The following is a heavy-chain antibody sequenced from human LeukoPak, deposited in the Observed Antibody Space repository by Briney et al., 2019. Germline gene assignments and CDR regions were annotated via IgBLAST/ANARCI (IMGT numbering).Heavy chain of an antibody. D-gene: IGHD4-17*01. CDR2: VHYSESS. V-gene: IGHV4-61*01. CDR1: GDFISNHNYY. Sequence: SETLSLTCTVSGDFISNHNYYWSWIRQPPGKGLEYIGYVHYSESSDYNPSLRSRLTMTLDTSKNQFSLKLSSVTAADTAVYYCATTVTALALFGSWGQGTLVTVSS. CDR3: ATTVTALALFGS. J-gene: IGHJ1*01.